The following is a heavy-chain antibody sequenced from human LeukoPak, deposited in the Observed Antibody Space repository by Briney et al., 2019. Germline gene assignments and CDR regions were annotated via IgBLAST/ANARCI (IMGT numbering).Heavy chain of an antibody. CDR3: ARSSGLWLSEIYYSYHGLDG. V-gene: IGHV4-34*01. CDR1: GGSFSGYY. J-gene: IGHJ6*02. CDR2: INHRGST. Sequence: SETLSLTCAVYGGSFSGYYWSWIRQSPGKGLEWIGEINHRGSTNYNPSLRSRVTISVDTSKNQFSLKLSSVTAADTAVYYCARSSGLWLSEIYYSYHGLDGWGQGITVTVSS. D-gene: IGHD5-12*01.